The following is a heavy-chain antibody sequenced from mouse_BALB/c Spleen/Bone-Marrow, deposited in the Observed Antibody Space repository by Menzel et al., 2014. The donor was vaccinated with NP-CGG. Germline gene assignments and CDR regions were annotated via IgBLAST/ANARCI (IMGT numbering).Heavy chain of an antibody. CDR2: INPYNGDT. CDR3: GRVYYCGSSYFDY. CDR1: GYSFTGYF. J-gene: IGHJ2*01. Sequence: VQLKESGPELVKPGASVKISCKASGYSFTGYFMNWVKQSHGKSLEWIGRINPYNGDTFYNQKFKGKATLTVDKSSSTAHMELLSLTSEDSAVYYCGRVYYCGSSYFDYWGQGTTLTVSS. D-gene: IGHD1-1*01. V-gene: IGHV1-37*01.